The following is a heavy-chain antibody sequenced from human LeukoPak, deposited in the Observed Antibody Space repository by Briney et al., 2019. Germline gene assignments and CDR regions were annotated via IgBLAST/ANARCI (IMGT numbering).Heavy chain of an antibody. CDR3: ARDTFQPGLIDS. V-gene: IGHV3-21*05. Sequence: PGGSLRVSCAASGFTFSLYALNWVRQAPGKGLEWVSYINDDSSDIHYADAVKGRFTISRDNGRNTLYLQLSSLRAEDTAVYYCARDTFQPGLIDSWGQGTLVTVSS. CDR1: GFTFSLYA. D-gene: IGHD2-2*01. CDR2: INDDSSDI. J-gene: IGHJ4*02.